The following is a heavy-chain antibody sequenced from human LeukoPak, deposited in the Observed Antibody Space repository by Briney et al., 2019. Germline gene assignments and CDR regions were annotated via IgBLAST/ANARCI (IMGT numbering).Heavy chain of an antibody. V-gene: IGHV3-7*03. J-gene: IGHJ4*02. CDR1: GFTFSSYG. CDR3: ARSLPYGTTWYGRSDF. D-gene: IGHD6-13*01. Sequence: GGPLRLSCAASGFTFSSYGMHWVRQAPGKGLEWVANIRQDGDTKYYVDSVKGRFTISRDNAMNSLYLQMNSLRAEDTAIYYCARSLPYGTTWYGRSDFWGQGTLVTVSS. CDR2: IRQDGDTK.